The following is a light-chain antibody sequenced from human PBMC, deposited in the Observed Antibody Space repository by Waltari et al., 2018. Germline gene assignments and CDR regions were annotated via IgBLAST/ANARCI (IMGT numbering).Light chain of an antibody. CDR1: NIESKS. CDR3: QVWDANTDPGV. J-gene: IGLJ1*01. V-gene: IGLV3-21*01. Sequence: SYVLTQPPSVSVAPGETARITCGGNNIESKSVYWYRQRPGQAPVVVISYDNDRAAGIPERFSGSNSGNTATLTISRVEAGDEADYYCQVWDANTDPGVFGTGTEVTVL. CDR2: YDN.